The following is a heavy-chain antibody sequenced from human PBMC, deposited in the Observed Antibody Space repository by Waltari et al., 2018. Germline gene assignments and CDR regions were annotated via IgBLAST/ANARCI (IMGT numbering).Heavy chain of an antibody. CDR1: GYTFSDNT. CDR3: AREFGTIARFDY. J-gene: IGHJ4*02. D-gene: IGHD3-16*01. CDR2: IRGNSVYI. Sequence: EVQLVESGGGLVQPGGSLRLSCVASGYTFSDNTIIWARQAPGKGLEWISYIRGNSVYIYYADSVKGRFIVSRDNAQNTAFLQMNTLRAEDTAVYYCAREFGTIARFDYWGQGTLVAVSS. V-gene: IGHV3-48*01.